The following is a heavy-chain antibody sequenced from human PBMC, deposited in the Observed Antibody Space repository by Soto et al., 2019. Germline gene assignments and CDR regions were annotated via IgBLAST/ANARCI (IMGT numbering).Heavy chain of an antibody. Sequence: GGSLRLSCAASVFTFSSYWMSWVRQAPGKGLEWVANIKQDGSEKYYVDSVKGRFTISRDTAKNSLYLQMNSLRAEDTAGDDYARDVRIAEADPPPDRNDYGGQGTLFTASS. D-gene: IGHD6-13*01. CDR2: IKQDGSEK. CDR1: VFTFSSYW. CDR3: ARDVRIAEADPPPDRNDY. J-gene: IGHJ4*02. V-gene: IGHV3-7*01.